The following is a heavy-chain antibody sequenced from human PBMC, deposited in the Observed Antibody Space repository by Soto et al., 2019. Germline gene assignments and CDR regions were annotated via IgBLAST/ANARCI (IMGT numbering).Heavy chain of an antibody. CDR3: AKDRTTIFGVVTYYFDN. CDR1: GFTFSSYA. Sequence: HVQLVESGGGVIQPGKSLRLSCAAPGFTFSSYAMHWVRQAPGKGLEWVAFISYHGSHNYYADSVKGRFTISRDNSKNTLYLQMNSLRPEDTAVYFCAKDRTTIFGVVTYYFDNWGQGTLVTVSS. CDR2: ISYHGSHN. J-gene: IGHJ4*02. D-gene: IGHD3-3*01. V-gene: IGHV3-30*18.